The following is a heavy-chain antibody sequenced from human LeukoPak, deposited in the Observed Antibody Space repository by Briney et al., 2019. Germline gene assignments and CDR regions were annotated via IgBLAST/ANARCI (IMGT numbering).Heavy chain of an antibody. V-gene: IGHV3-74*03. Sequence: GGSLRLSCAASGFTFSRYWMHWVRQVPGKGLVWVSRLNGDGSDTTYVDSVKGRFTISRDNSKNTLDLQMTGLRAEDTAVYYCARERGRGRDSPWFDYWGQGTLVTVSS. J-gene: IGHJ4*02. CDR3: ARERGRGRDSPWFDY. D-gene: IGHD1-26*01. CDR2: LNGDGSDT. CDR1: GFTFSRYW.